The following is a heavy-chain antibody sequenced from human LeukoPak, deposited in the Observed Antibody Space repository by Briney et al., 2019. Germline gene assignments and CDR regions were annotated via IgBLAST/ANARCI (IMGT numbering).Heavy chain of an antibody. CDR2: VDPEDGET. D-gene: IGHD7-27*01. Sequence: ASVKISCMVSGYTFTDYYMHWVQQAPGKGLEWMGLVDPEDGETIYAEKFQGRVTITADTSTDTAYMELSSLRSEDTAVYYCATDPILTGDDYWGQGTLVTVSS. J-gene: IGHJ4*02. CDR3: ATDPILTGDDY. CDR1: GYTFTDYY. V-gene: IGHV1-69-2*01.